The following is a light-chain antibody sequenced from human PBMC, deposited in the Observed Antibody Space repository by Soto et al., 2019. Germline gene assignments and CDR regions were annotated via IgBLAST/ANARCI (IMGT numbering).Light chain of an antibody. CDR2: FDS. CDR3: AAWDNSLSGLV. J-gene: IGLJ3*02. Sequence: QSVLTQPPSASGSPGQRVTISCSGSSSNIGGNYVYWYQQFPGTAPKLLISFDSQRPSGVPDRLSGSKSGTSASLAISGLRSEDEADYYCAAWDNSLSGLVFGGGTKVTVL. CDR1: SSNIGGNY. V-gene: IGLV1-47*02.